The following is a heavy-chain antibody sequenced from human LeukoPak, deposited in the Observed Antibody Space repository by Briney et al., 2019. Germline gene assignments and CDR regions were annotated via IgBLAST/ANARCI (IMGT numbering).Heavy chain of an antibody. CDR3: AKDKDTAMPLSWYFDY. D-gene: IGHD5-18*01. J-gene: IGHJ4*02. CDR1: GFTFSSYG. Sequence: GGSLRLSCAASGFTFSSYGMHWVRQAPGKGLEWVAVISYDGSNKYYADSVKGRFTISRDNPKNTLYLQMNSLRAEDTAVYYCAKDKDTAMPLSWYFDYWGQGTLVTVSS. CDR2: ISYDGSNK. V-gene: IGHV3-30*18.